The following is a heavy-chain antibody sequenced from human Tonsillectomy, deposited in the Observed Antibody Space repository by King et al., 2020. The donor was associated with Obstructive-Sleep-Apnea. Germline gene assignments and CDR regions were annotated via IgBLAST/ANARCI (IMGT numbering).Heavy chain of an antibody. CDR3: ARASCSGGSCYSDLFLLVRGMDV. CDR1: GGTFSSYA. Sequence: QLVQSGAEVKKPGSSVKVSCKASGGTFSSYAISWVRQAPGQGLEWMGRIIPILGIANYAQKFQGRVTITADKSTSTAYMELSSLRSEDTAVYYCARASCSGGSCYSDLFLLVRGMDVWGQGTTVTVSS. J-gene: IGHJ6*02. D-gene: IGHD2-15*01. V-gene: IGHV1-69*04. CDR2: IIPILGIA.